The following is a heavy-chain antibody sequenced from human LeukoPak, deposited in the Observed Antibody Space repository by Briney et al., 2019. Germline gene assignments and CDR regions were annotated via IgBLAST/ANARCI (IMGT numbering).Heavy chain of an antibody. Sequence: PGGSLRLSCAASGFTFDDYAMHWVRQAPGKGLEWVSGISWNSGSIGYADSVKGRFTISRDNSKNTLYLQMNSLRAEDTAVYYCARDRRETMITFGGVIDYWGQGTLVTVSS. D-gene: IGHD3-16*02. V-gene: IGHV3-9*01. CDR1: GFTFDDYA. J-gene: IGHJ4*02. CDR3: ARDRRETMITFGGVIDY. CDR2: ISWNSGSI.